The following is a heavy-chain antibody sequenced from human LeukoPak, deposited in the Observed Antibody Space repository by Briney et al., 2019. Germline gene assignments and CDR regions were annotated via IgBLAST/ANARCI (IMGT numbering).Heavy chain of an antibody. V-gene: IGHV4-39*07. CDR1: GGSISSSSYY. Sequence: SETLSLTCTVSGGSISSSSYYWGWIRQPPGKGLEWIGSIYYSGSTNYNPSLKSRVTISVDTSKNQFSLKLSSVTAADTAVYYCARVGSGYDEIFFDYWGQGTLVTVSS. D-gene: IGHD5-12*01. CDR2: IYYSGST. CDR3: ARVGSGYDEIFFDY. J-gene: IGHJ4*02.